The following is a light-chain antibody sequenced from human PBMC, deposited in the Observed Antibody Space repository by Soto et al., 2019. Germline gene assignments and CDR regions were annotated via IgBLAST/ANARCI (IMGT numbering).Light chain of an antibody. J-gene: IGLJ1*01. Sequence: QSALTQPPSASGSPGQSVTISCTGTSSDVGGYNYVSWYQQHPGKAPKLMIYEVNKRPSGVPDRFSGSKSGNTASLTVSGLQAEDEADYYCNSYVGFNLYVFGTGTKLTVL. CDR2: EVN. V-gene: IGLV2-8*01. CDR3: NSYVGFNLYV. CDR1: SSDVGGYNY.